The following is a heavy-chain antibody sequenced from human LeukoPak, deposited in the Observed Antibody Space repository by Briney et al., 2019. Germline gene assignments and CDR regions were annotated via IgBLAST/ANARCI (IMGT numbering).Heavy chain of an antibody. J-gene: IGHJ4*02. CDR2: IKQDGGQI. CDR1: EFTFSSYW. Sequence: GGSLRLSCAASEFTFSSYWMSWVRQAPGKGLEWVANIKQDGGQIYYLESVKGRFTVSRDNAKNSLYLQMNSLRTEDTAVYYCARLGARQMLEYWGQGTLVTVSS. CDR3: ARLGARQMLEY. D-gene: IGHD4-17*01. V-gene: IGHV3-7*01.